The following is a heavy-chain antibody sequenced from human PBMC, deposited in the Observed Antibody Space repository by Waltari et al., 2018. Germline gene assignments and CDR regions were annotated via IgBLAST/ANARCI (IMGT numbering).Heavy chain of an antibody. Sequence: EMQQLESGGGLVQPGGSLRLPCAPSGFTFNNSAMNWVRQAPGKGLEWVSAISAGGATTYYADSMKGRFTISRDNSKNTLYLQMNSLRAEDTAVYYCARVLRMGDLPHLSWGQGTLVTVSS. CDR3: ARVLRMGDLPHLS. D-gene: IGHD3-16*01. CDR2: ISAGGATT. V-gene: IGHV3-23*01. J-gene: IGHJ5*02. CDR1: GFTFNNSA.